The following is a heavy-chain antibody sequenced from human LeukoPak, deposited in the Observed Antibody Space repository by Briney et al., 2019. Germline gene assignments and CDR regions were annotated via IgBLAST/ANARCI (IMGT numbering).Heavy chain of an antibody. J-gene: IGHJ3*02. CDR3: ARHSYYYDSSGYYSSPRRSQHPHDAFDI. CDR2: IVTSGST. D-gene: IGHD3-22*01. Sequence: PSETLSLTCTVSGGSISSYYWSWIRQPAGKGLEWIGRIVTSGSTNYNPSLKSRVTISVDTSKNQFSLKLSSVTAADTAVYYCARHSYYYDSSGYYSSPRRSQHPHDAFDIWGQGTMVTVSS. CDR1: GGSISSYY. V-gene: IGHV4-4*07.